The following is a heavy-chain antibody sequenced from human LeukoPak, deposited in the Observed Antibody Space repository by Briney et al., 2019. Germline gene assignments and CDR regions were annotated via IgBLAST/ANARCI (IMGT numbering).Heavy chain of an antibody. J-gene: IGHJ4*02. D-gene: IGHD3-22*01. V-gene: IGHV4-39*07. Sequence: PSETLSLTCTVFGGSISSSSYYWGWIRQPPGKGLEWIGSIYYSGSTYYNPSLKSRVTISVDTSKNQFSLKLSSVTAADTAVYYCASNRYDSSGYREYWGQGTLVTVSS. CDR2: IYYSGST. CDR3: ASNRYDSSGYREY. CDR1: GGSISSSSYY.